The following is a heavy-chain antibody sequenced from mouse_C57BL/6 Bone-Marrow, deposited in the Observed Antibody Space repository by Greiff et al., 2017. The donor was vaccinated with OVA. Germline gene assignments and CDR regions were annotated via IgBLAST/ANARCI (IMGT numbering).Heavy chain of an antibody. V-gene: IGHV2-9-1*01. CDR2: IWTGGGT. CDR1: GFSLTSYA. Sequence: VKLVESGPGLVAPSQSLSITCTVSGFSLTSYAISWVRQPPGKGLEWLGVIWTGGGTNYNSALKSRLSISKDNSKSQVFLKMNSLQTDDTARYYCARNYYGSSPSWYFDVWGTGTTVTVSS. CDR3: ARNYYGSSPSWYFDV. D-gene: IGHD1-1*01. J-gene: IGHJ1*03.